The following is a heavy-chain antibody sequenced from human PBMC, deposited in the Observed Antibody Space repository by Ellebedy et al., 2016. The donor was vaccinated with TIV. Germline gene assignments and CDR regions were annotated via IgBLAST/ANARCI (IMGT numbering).Heavy chain of an antibody. D-gene: IGHD4-11*01. CDR1: GFTFSSYG. CDR2: IWYDGSNK. CDR3: ASDTLTTSFDY. V-gene: IGHV3-33*01. Sequence: GESLKISXAASGFTFSSYGMHWVRQAPGKGLEWVAVIWYDGSNKYYADSVKGRFTISRDNAKNSLYLQMNSLRAEDTAVYYCASDTLTTSFDYWGQGTLVTVSS. J-gene: IGHJ4*02.